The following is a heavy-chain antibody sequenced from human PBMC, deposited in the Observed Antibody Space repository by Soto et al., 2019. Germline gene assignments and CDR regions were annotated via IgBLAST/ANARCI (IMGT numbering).Heavy chain of an antibody. V-gene: IGHV1-18*01. D-gene: IGHD3-16*01. CDR2: ISPYTGNT. CDR1: GFIFVNYG. J-gene: IGHJ6*02. CDR3: VMVDNYVTPTLQDV. Sequence: QVQLVQSGDEVKKPGASVKVSCKASGFIFVNYGIAWVRQAPRQGLEWMGWISPYTGNTHSASKVQGRLTMTTDTSTSTAYMDLRSLTSDDTAVYYCVMVDNYVTPTLQDVWGQGTTVTVSS.